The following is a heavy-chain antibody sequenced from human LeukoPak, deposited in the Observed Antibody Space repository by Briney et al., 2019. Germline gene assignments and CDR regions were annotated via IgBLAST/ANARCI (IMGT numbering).Heavy chain of an antibody. CDR1: GFTFSSYA. D-gene: IGHD3-3*01. V-gene: IGHV3-23*01. CDR2: ISGSGGST. CDR3: AKEDFWSGYYLRY. J-gene: IGHJ4*02. Sequence: GGSMRLSCAASGFTFSSYAISWVRQAPGKGLEWVSAISGSGGSTYYADSMKGRFTISRDNSKNTLYLQMNSLRAEDTAVYYCAKEDFWSGYYLRYWGQGTLVTVSS.